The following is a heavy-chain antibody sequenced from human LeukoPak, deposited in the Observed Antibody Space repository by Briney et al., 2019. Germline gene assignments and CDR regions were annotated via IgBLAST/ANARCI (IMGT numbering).Heavy chain of an antibody. J-gene: IGHJ4*02. CDR2: INPNSGGT. V-gene: IGHV1-2*02. CDR1: GYTFTGYH. Sequence: ASVKVSCKASGYTFTGYHMHWVRQAPGQGLEWMGWINPNSGGTNYAQKFQGRVTMTRDTSISTAYTELSRLRSDDTAVYYCAREEGEAAGPSYWGQGTLVTVSS. CDR3: AREEGEAAGPSY. D-gene: IGHD6-13*01.